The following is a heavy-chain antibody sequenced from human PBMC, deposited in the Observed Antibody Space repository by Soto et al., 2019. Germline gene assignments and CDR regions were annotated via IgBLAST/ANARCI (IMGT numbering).Heavy chain of an antibody. CDR1: GFTFSSYD. CDR2: IGTAGDT. D-gene: IGHD6-13*01. CDR3: AREGQQLYYYYGMDV. V-gene: IGHV3-13*01. J-gene: IGHJ6*02. Sequence: GGSLRLSCAASGFTFSSYDMHWVRQATGKGLEWVSAIGTAGDTYYPGSVKGRFTISRENAKNSLYLQMNSLRAEDTAVYYCAREGQQLYYYYGMDVWGHGTTVTVSS.